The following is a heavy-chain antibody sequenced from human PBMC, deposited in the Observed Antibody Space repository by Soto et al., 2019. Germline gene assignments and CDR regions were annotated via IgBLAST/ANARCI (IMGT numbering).Heavy chain of an antibody. D-gene: IGHD3-3*01. CDR3: VTYNFYSGWFQ. V-gene: IGHV3-48*01. Sequence: EVQLVESGGGLVQPGESLRLSCAASGFTIGSYSMNWVRQAPGKGLEWVSYISSSSSTKYYAGSVKGRFTISRDNAKNSLYLQMNRLRAEDTAVYYCVTYNFYSGWFQWGQGTLVTVSS. CDR1: GFTIGSYS. CDR2: ISSSSSTK. J-gene: IGHJ4*02.